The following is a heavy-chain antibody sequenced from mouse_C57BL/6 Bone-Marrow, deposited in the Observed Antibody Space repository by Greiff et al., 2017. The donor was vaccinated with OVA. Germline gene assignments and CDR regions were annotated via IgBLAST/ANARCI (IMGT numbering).Heavy chain of an antibody. V-gene: IGHV5-2*01. J-gene: IGHJ3*01. D-gene: IGHD2-3*01. CDR1: EYEFPSHD. CDR2: INSDGGSN. CDR3: ARQAYEGWFAY. Sequence: EVHLVESGGGLVQPGESLKLSCESNEYEFPSHDMSWVRKTPEKRLELVAAINSDGGSNYYPDNMERRFIISKDNTKKTLYLQMSSLRSEDAALYYCARQAYEGWFAYWGQGTLVTVSA.